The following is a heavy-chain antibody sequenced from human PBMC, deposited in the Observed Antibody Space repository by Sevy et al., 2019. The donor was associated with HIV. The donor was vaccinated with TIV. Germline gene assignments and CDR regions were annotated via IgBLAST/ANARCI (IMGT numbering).Heavy chain of an antibody. CDR1: GLSFSDYS. Sequence: GGSLRLSCAASGLSFSDYSMNWVRQAPGKGLERVSYISGSSSTIYYADSVKGRFTISRDNAKNSLYLQMNTLRDEDTAIYYCASGIFNFDYWGRGTLVTVSS. CDR3: ASGIFNFDY. D-gene: IGHD3-9*01. CDR2: ISGSSSTI. V-gene: IGHV3-48*02. J-gene: IGHJ4*02.